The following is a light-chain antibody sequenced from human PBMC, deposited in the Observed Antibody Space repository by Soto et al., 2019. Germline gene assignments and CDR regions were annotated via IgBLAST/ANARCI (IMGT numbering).Light chain of an antibody. CDR1: GSNIGSNT. Sequence: QSVLTHPPSASGTPGQRVTISCSGSGSNIGSNTVNWYQQLPGTAPKLLIYSYNQRPSGVPDRFSGSKSGTSASLAISGLHSEDEADYYCAAWDDSLNGVVFGGGTKLTVL. J-gene: IGLJ2*01. CDR3: AAWDDSLNGVV. CDR2: SYN. V-gene: IGLV1-44*01.